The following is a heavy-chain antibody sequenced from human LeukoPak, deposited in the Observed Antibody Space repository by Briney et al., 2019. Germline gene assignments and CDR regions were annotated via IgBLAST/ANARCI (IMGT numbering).Heavy chain of an antibody. CDR3: ARVIMIFGVVIGFDY. V-gene: IGHV3-7*01. CDR2: IKQDGSEK. D-gene: IGHD3-3*01. Sequence: GGSLRLSCAASGFTFSSYWMSWVRQAPGKGLEWVANIKQDGSEKYYVDSVKGRFTISRDNAKNSLYLQMNSLRAEDTAVYYCARVIMIFGVVIGFDYWGQGTLVTVSS. CDR1: GFTFSSYW. J-gene: IGHJ4*02.